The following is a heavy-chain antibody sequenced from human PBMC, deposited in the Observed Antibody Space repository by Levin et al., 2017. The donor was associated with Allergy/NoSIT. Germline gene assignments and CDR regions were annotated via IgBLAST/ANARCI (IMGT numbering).Heavy chain of an antibody. CDR1: GYTFTGYY. Sequence: GESLKISCKASGYTFTGYYMHWVRQAPGQGLEWMGWINPNSGGTNYAQKFQGRVTMTRDTSISTAYMELSRLRSDDTAVYYCARGKYSSSALGEYWGQGTLVTVSS. CDR2: INPNSGGT. CDR3: ARGKYSSSALGEY. D-gene: IGHD6-13*01. J-gene: IGHJ4*02. V-gene: IGHV1-2*02.